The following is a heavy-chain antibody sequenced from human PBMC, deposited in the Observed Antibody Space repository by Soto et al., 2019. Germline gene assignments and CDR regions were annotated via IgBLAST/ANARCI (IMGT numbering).Heavy chain of an antibody. CDR2: ISYSGST. V-gene: IGHV4-59*01. Sequence: QVQLQESGPGLVKPSETLSLTCTVSGGSISSYYWSWIRQPPGKGLEWLGYISYSGSTNYNSSLKSRVTISVDTSKNQFSLKLSSVTAADTAVYYCAREGVTPSYYYYYGMDVWGQGTTVTVSS. D-gene: IGHD5-18*01. J-gene: IGHJ6*02. CDR3: AREGVTPSYYYYYGMDV. CDR1: GGSISSYY.